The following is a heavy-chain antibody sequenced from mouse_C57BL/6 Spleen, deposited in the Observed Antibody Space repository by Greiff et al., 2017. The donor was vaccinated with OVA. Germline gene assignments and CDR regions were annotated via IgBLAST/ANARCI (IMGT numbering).Heavy chain of an antibody. D-gene: IGHD6-1*01. V-gene: IGHV5-9-1*02. Sequence: EVQVVESGEGLVKPGGSLKLSCAASGFTFSSYAMSWVRQTPEKRLEWVASISSGGDYIYYADTVKGRFTISRANATNTLYLHMSSLKSVDTAMKYCTRPLCRLWYIDFWGTGTTVTVSS. CDR3: TRPLCRLWYIDF. CDR1: GFTFSSYA. CDR2: ISSGGDYI. J-gene: IGHJ1*03.